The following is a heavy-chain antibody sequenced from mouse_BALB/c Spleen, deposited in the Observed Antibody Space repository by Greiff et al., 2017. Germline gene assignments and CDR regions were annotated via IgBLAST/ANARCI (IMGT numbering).Heavy chain of an antibody. CDR2: IWGDGST. CDR3: ARDPIYYYGSSYENYAMDY. D-gene: IGHD1-1*01. CDR1: GFSLTGYG. Sequence: VQLVESGPGLVAPSQSLSITCTVSGFSLTGYGVNWVRQPPGKGLEWLGMIWGDGSTDYNSALKSRLSISKDNSKSQVFLKMNSLQTDDTARYYCARDPIYYYGSSYENYAMDYWGQGTSVTVSS. J-gene: IGHJ4*01. V-gene: IGHV2-6-7*01.